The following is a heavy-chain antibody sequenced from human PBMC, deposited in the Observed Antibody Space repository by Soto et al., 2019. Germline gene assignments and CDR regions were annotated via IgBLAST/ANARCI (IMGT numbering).Heavy chain of an antibody. V-gene: IGHV1-18*01. CDR2: ISAYNGNT. Sequence: QVQLVQSGAEVKKPGASVKVSCKASGYTFTSYGISWVRQAPGQALEWMGWISAYNGNTNYAQKLQDRTTMTTDTPTRTDYMELRSMRSHDPAVYYCARDRGYCATWSSGTLLTVSS. D-gene: IGHD2-15*01. CDR1: GYTFTSYG. CDR3: ARDRGYCAT. J-gene: IGHJ5*02.